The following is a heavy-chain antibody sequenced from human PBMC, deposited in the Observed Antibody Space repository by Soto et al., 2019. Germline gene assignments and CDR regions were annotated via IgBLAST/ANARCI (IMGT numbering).Heavy chain of an antibody. CDR2: IYPGDSDT. CDR3: ARRDPPSSGMDV. D-gene: IGHD6-6*01. J-gene: IGHJ6*02. V-gene: IGHV5-51*01. Sequence: GESLKISCKGSGYSFTSYWIGGVSQMPGKGLEWMGLIYPGDSDTRYSPSFQGQVTISADKSISTAYLQWSSLKATHTAMYYRARRDPPSSGMDVWGQGTTVTVSS. CDR1: GYSFTSYW.